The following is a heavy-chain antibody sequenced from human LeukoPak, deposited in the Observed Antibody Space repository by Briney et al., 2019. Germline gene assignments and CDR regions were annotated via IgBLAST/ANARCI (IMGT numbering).Heavy chain of an antibody. V-gene: IGHV3-33*01. CDR2: IWYDGSNK. J-gene: IGHJ3*02. CDR3: ARGRVGLDI. CDR1: GFTLSNYG. Sequence: GGSLRLSCAASGFTLSNYGMHWVRQAPGEGLEWVAVIWYDGSNKYYEDSVTGRFTISRDNSKNTLYLQMNSLRVEDTAMYYCARGRVGLDIWGQGTMVIVSA.